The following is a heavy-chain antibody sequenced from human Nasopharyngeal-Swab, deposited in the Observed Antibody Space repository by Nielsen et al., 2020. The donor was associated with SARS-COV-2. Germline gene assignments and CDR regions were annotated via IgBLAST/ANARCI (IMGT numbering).Heavy chain of an antibody. J-gene: IGHJ2*01. CDR3: ARDGNLRTVRYFDL. CDR2: ISSSGSTI. V-gene: IGHV3-48*03. Sequence: LSLTCAASGFTFSSYEMNWVRQAPEKGLEWVSYISSSGSTIYYADSVKGRFTISRDNAKNSLYLQMNSLRAEDTAVYYCARDGNLRTVRYFDLWGRGSLVIVSS. CDR1: GFTFSSYE. D-gene: IGHD4-17*01.